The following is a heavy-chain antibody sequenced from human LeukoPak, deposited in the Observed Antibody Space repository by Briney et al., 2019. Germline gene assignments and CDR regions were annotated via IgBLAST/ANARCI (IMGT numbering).Heavy chain of an antibody. CDR3: ARDGGRYCSGGSCYSGWFDP. Sequence: ASVKVSCKASGYTFTSYAMHWVRQAPGQRLEWMGWINAGNGNTKYSQKFQGRVTITRDTSASTAYMELSSLRSEDTAVYYCARDGGRYCSGGSCYSGWFDPWGQGTLVTVSS. CDR1: GYTFTSYA. V-gene: IGHV1-3*01. J-gene: IGHJ5*02. CDR2: INAGNGNT. D-gene: IGHD2-15*01.